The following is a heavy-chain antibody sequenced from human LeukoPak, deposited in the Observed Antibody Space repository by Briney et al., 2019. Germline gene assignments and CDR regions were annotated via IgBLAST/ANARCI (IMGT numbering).Heavy chain of an antibody. CDR3: AKRLESGADYYDY. Sequence: GGSLRLSCAASGFTFSSYPMSWVRQAPGKGLEWVSAIGGSGDSTYYADSVKGRFTISRDNSKNTLYLQMSSLRAEDTAVYYCAKRLESGADYYDYWGQGTLVTVSS. J-gene: IGHJ4*02. D-gene: IGHD2/OR15-2a*01. CDR1: GFTFSSYP. CDR2: IGGSGDST. V-gene: IGHV3-23*01.